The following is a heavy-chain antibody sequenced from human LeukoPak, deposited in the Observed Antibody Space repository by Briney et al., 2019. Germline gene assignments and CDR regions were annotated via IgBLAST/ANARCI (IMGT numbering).Heavy chain of an antibody. Sequence: AASVKVSCKASGGTFSSYAISWVRQAPGQGLEWMGGIIPIFGTANYAQKFQGRVTITADESTSTAYMELSSLRSEDTAVYYCARAALLWFGEGYFDYWGQGTLVTVSS. CDR2: IIPIFGTA. V-gene: IGHV1-69*13. CDR3: ARAALLWFGEGYFDY. J-gene: IGHJ4*02. D-gene: IGHD3-10*01. CDR1: GGTFSSYA.